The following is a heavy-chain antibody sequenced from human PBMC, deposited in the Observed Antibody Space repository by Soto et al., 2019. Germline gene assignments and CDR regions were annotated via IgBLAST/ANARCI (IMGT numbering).Heavy chain of an antibody. J-gene: IGHJ5*02. CDR3: ARGELGYCADGRCHGWGWFDP. CDR1: GFTFDHYA. CDR2: ISYSSGNI. D-gene: IGHD2-15*01. Sequence: EVQLVESGGGLVQPGRSLRLSCAASGFTFDHYAMHWVRQVPGKGLEWVSGISYSSGNIVYADSVKGRFTISRDNAKKSLYLQMNSLRAEDTALYYCARGELGYCADGRCHGWGWFDPWGQGTLVTVSS. V-gene: IGHV3-9*01.